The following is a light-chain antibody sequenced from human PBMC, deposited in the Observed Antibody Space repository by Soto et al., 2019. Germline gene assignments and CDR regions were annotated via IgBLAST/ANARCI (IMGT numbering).Light chain of an antibody. V-gene: IGLV2-14*01. CDR2: AVS. CDR3: CSYAGSTTRVQ. J-gene: IGLJ2*01. Sequence: QSALTQPASVSGSPGQSITISCTGTSSDVGSYNYVSWYQQYPGKAPKLMIFAVSNRPSGVSNRFSGSKSGNTASLTISGLQAEDEADYYCCSYAGSTTRVQFGGGTKVTVL. CDR1: SSDVGSYNY.